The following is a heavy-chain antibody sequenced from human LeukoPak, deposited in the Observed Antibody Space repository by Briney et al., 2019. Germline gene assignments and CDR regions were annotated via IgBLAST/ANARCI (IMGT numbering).Heavy chain of an antibody. CDR1: GFTFSSYE. Sequence: GGSLRLSCAASGFTFSSYEMNWVRQAPGKGLEWVSYISSIGSTVYYADSVKGRFTISRDNAKNSLYLQMDSLRAEDTAVYYCARGPPHDSSSYYVNYWGQGTLVTVSS. D-gene: IGHD3-22*01. V-gene: IGHV3-48*03. CDR3: ARGPPHDSSSYYVNY. CDR2: ISSIGSTV. J-gene: IGHJ4*02.